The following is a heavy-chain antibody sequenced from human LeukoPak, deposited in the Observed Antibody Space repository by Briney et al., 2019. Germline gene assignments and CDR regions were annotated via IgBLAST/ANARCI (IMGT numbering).Heavy chain of an antibody. CDR1: GFTFSSYG. CDR2: ISYDGSNK. CDR3: ARAGTWYSSSWWIGWFDP. V-gene: IGHV3-30*03. D-gene: IGHD6-13*01. Sequence: PGGSLRLSCAASGFTFSSYGMHWVRQAPGKGLEWVAVISYDGSNKYYADSVKGRFTIPRDNSKNTLYLQMNSLRAEDTAVYYCARAGTWYSSSWWIGWFDPWGQGTLVTVSS. J-gene: IGHJ5*02.